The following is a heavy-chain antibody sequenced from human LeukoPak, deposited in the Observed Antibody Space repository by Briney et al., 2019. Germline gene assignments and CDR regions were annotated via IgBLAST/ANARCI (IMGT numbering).Heavy chain of an antibody. D-gene: IGHD3-3*01. CDR1: GGSISSYY. Sequence: SDTLSLTCTVSGGSISSYYWSWIRQPPGKGLEWIVHIYYSGSTNYNPSLKSRVTISVDTSKNQFSLKLSSVTAADTAVYYCARVVTIYYYYMDVWGKGTTVTVSS. CDR2: IYYSGST. CDR3: ARVVTIYYYYMDV. V-gene: IGHV4-59*07. J-gene: IGHJ6*03.